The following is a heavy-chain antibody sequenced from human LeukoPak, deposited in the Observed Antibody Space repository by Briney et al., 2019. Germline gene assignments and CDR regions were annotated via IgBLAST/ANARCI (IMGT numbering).Heavy chain of an antibody. CDR1: GFTFSSYW. CDR2: INSDGSST. Sequence: GGSLRLSCAASGFTFSSYWMHWVRQAPGKGLVWVSRINSDGSSTSYADSVKGRFTISRDNAKNTLYLQMNSLRAEDTAVYYCAREKTTVTEGYYFDYWGQGTLVTVSS. CDR3: AREKTTVTEGYYFDY. V-gene: IGHV3-74*01. J-gene: IGHJ4*02. D-gene: IGHD4-17*01.